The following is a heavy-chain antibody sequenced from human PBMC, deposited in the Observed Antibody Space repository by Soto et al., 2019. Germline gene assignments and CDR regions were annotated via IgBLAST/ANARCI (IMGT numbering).Heavy chain of an antibody. CDR2: IIPMFGTA. D-gene: IGHD5-18*01. V-gene: IGHV1-69*12. CDR1: GGTFSTYA. J-gene: IGHJ4*02. Sequence: QVQLVQSGAEVKKPESSVKVSCKAPGGTFSTYAISWVRQAPGQGLEWMGGIIPMFGTANYAQRFQDRVTITAEDSTNTVYKEMSSLRSEDTAVYFCASGIQLWLRRINNGYSGWGQGTLVTVSS. CDR3: ASGIQLWLRRINNGYSG.